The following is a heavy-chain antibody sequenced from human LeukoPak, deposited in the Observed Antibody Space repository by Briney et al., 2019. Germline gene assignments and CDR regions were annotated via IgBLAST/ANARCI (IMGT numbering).Heavy chain of an antibody. CDR1: GGSVSSYY. CDR3: VSSGYNPRFYYYYLDV. J-gene: IGHJ6*03. V-gene: IGHV4-59*08. Sequence: SETLSLTCTVSGGSVSSYYWSWIRQPPGKGLEWIGYIHYSGSTNYNPSLRSRATISIDTSSNEFSLKLSSVTAADTAVYYCVSSGYNPRFYYYYLDVWGKGTTVTISS. D-gene: IGHD3-22*01. CDR2: IHYSGST.